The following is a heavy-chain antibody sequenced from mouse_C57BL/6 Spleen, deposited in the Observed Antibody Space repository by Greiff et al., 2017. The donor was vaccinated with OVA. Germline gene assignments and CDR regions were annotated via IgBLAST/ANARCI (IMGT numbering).Heavy chain of an antibody. D-gene: IGHD4-1*01. J-gene: IGHJ2*01. CDR1: GFTFSDYY. CDR2: INYDGSST. Sequence: EVKVVESEGGLVQPGSSLKLSCTASGFTFSDYYMAWVRQVPEKGLEWVANINYDGSSTYYLDSLKSRFILSRDNAKNILYLQMSSLKSEDTATYYGAREGVLTLDYWGQGTTLTVSS. CDR3: AREGVLTLDY. V-gene: IGHV5-16*01.